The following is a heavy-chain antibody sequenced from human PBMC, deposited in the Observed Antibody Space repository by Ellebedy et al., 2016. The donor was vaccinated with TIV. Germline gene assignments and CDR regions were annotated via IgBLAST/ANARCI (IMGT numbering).Heavy chain of an antibody. CDR2: ISGSARTI. J-gene: IGHJ4*02. V-gene: IGHV3-11*01. CDR1: GFIFSDYY. Sequence: GESLKISCAASGFIFSDYYMTWVRQAPGKGLEWVSYISGSARTIYYADSVKGRFTISRDNANNSLYLQMNTLRAEDTAVYYCAKDKRMITFGGVIDYWGQGTLVTVSS. D-gene: IGHD3-16*01. CDR3: AKDKRMITFGGVIDY.